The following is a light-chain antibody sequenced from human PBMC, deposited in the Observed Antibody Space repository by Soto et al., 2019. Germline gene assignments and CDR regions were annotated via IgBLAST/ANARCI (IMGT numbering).Light chain of an antibody. J-gene: IGKJ4*01. CDR1: DSLGSR. Sequence: EIVMTQSPATLSVSPGERATLSCKSSDSLGSRLTWYHHKPGQAPRLLIYAASTRPTSIPASLSGSGSATEFSLTISSLQSEDFAVYFCQQYISWPLTFGGGTKVEIK. CDR2: AAS. V-gene: IGKV3-15*01. CDR3: QQYISWPLT.